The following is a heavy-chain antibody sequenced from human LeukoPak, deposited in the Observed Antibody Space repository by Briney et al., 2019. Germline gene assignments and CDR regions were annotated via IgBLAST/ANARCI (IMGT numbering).Heavy chain of an antibody. CDR3: ASRDTAMVTGLSDY. J-gene: IGHJ4*02. V-gene: IGHV3-11*01. Sequence: PGGSLRLSCAASGFTVSSNYMSWIRQAPGKGLEWVSYISSSGSTIYYADSVKGRFTISRDNAKNSLYLQMNSLRAEDTAVYYCASRDTAMVTGLSDYWGQGTLVTVSS. CDR2: ISSSGSTI. CDR1: GFTVSSNY. D-gene: IGHD5-18*01.